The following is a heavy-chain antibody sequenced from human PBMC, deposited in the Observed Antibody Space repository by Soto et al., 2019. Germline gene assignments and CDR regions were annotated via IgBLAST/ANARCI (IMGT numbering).Heavy chain of an antibody. J-gene: IGHJ4*02. V-gene: IGHV3-23*01. Sequence: PGGTLRLTCIVSGVFISTYGRNWIRQSPGKGLEWVASISDGGGSTYYAASEKGGITISRESTNNTLYLQMNILAEDKTAEFYGAIPPEYCSGATCYFPFCYWGQGTLVTVSS. CDR2: ISDGGGST. D-gene: IGHD2-15*01. CDR3: AIPPEYCSGATCYFPFCY. CDR1: GVFISTYG.